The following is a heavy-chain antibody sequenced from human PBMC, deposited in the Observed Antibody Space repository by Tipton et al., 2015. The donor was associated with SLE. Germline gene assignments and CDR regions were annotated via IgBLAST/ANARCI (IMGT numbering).Heavy chain of an antibody. V-gene: IGHV4-39*07. CDR3: ARGGAAAGTDY. D-gene: IGHD6-13*01. CDR1: GGSISSSSYY. CDR2: INHSGST. Sequence: TLSLTCTVSGGSISSSSYYWGWIRQPPGKGLEWIGEINHSGSTNYNPSLKSRVTISVDTSKNQFSLKLSSVTAADTAVYYCARGGAAAGTDYWGQGTLVTVSS. J-gene: IGHJ4*02.